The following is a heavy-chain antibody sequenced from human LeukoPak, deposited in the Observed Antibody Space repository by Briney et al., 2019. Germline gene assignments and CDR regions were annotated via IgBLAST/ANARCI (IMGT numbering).Heavy chain of an antibody. J-gene: IGHJ4*02. CDR1: GGSISSYY. V-gene: IGHV4-59*08. D-gene: IGHD3-9*01. CDR3: ASTRPNFVDY. CDR2: IYYSGST. Sequence: PSETLSLTCTVSGGSISSYYWSWIRQPPGKGLEWIGYIYYSGSTNYSPSLKSRVTISVDTSKNQFSLKLSSVTAADTAVYYCASTRPNFVDYWGQGTLVTVSS.